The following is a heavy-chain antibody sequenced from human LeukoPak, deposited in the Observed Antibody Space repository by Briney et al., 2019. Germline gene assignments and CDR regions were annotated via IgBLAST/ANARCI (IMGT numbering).Heavy chain of an antibody. CDR1: GGSISSYY. CDR2: IYSSGST. V-gene: IGHV4-4*07. CDR3: AREATPPLPAAMLSGFDP. D-gene: IGHD2-2*01. Sequence: SETLPLTCTVSGGSISSYYWSWIRQPTGKGLEWIGRIYSSGSTDYNPSLKSRVSMSVDTSKNQFSLRLSSVTAADTAVYFCAREATPPLPAAMLSGFDPWGQGTLVTVSS. J-gene: IGHJ5*02.